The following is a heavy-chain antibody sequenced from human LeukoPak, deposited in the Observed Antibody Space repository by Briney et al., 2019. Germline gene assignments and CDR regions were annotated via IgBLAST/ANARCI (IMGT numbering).Heavy chain of an antibody. CDR3: AREGAAVAGIFDY. D-gene: IGHD6-19*01. V-gene: IGHV3-7*03. CDR2: IKPDGSEK. CDR1: GCTFSSYW. Sequence: GGSLRLSCAASGCTFSSYWMSWVRQAPGKGLEWVANIKPDGSEKHYVDSVKGRLTIARDNAKNSLFLQMNSLRAEDTAVYYCAREGAAVAGIFDYWGQGTLVTVSS. J-gene: IGHJ4*02.